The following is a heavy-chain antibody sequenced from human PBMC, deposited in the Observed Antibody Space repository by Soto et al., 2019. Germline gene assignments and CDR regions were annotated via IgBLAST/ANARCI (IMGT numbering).Heavy chain of an antibody. CDR3: AREGGRTYGMGV. V-gene: IGHV3-30*04. J-gene: IGHJ6*02. CDR1: GFTFNTHA. CDR2: VSSDGSDK. D-gene: IGHD2-15*01. Sequence: PGGSLRLSCVASGFTFNTHAIHWVRQAPGKGLEWVAVVSSDGSDKYYADSVKGRFTISRDNSKNTLYLQMNSLRPDDTAVYYCAREGGRTYGMGVWGQGTTVTVSS.